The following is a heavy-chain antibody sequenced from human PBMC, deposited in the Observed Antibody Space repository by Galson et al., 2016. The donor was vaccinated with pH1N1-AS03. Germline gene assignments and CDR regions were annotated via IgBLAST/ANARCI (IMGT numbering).Heavy chain of an antibody. V-gene: IGHV1-2*06. CDR1: GYTFTDYY. CDR2: FNPNSGGA. Sequence: VKVSCKASGYTFTDYYIHWVRQAPGQGLEWMGRFNPNSGGAHSAQKFEGRVTMTRDTSISTAYMELSRLRSGDTAIYYCATPQSLKVGATSAFDLWGRGTLVTVTS. CDR3: ATPQSLKVGATSAFDL. D-gene: IGHD1-26*01. J-gene: IGHJ2*01.